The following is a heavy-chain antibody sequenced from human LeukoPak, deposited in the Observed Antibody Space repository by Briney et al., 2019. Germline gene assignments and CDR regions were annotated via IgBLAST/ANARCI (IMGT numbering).Heavy chain of an antibody. CDR2: IYFGGST. CDR1: GDSIRSSSYY. D-gene: IGHD3-22*01. V-gene: IGHV4-39*01. J-gene: IGHJ2*01. Sequence: SETLSLTCTVSGDSIRSSSYYWGWIRQPPGKGLKWIGTIYFGGSTYYNPSLKSRVTISVDTSKNQFSLKLRSVTAADTAVYYCARQLYYDSSGYYWYFDLWGRGTLVTVSS. CDR3: ARQLYYDSSGYYWYFDL.